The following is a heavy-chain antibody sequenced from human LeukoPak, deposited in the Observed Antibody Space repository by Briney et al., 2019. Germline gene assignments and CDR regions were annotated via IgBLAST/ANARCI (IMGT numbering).Heavy chain of an antibody. Sequence: PGGSLRLSCAASGFSVSSNYMNWVRQAPGKGLEWVSVVHSDGSTDYANSVKGRFIISRDNSKNTLFLQMNSLRAEDTAVYYCARDRPYGGVGDFDYWGQGTLVTVSS. CDR2: VHSDGST. V-gene: IGHV3-66*01. CDR1: GFSVSSNY. CDR3: ARDRPYGGVGDFDY. D-gene: IGHD4-23*01. J-gene: IGHJ4*02.